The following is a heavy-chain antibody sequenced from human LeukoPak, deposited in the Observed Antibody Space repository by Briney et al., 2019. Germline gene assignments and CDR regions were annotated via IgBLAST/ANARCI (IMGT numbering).Heavy chain of an antibody. CDR3: ARAPPRGKYYYMDV. J-gene: IGHJ6*03. CDR2: IGTASDT. D-gene: IGHD1-1*01. V-gene: IGHV3-13*01. Sequence: GGSLRLSCAASGFTFSSFDMHWVRQPPGQGLEWVSTIGTASDTYYPGSVEGRFTLSRDNAKNSLYLQMNSLTAGDTAVYYCARAPPRGKYYYMDVWGKGTTVTVSS. CDR1: GFTFSSFD.